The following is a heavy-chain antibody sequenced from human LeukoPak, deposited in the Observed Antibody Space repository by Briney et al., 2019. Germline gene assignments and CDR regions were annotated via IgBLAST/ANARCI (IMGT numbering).Heavy chain of an antibody. J-gene: IGHJ4*02. CDR3: ARGMIVVVGPNDY. D-gene: IGHD3-22*01. CDR2: ISSSSYI. CDR1: GFTFSSYE. Sequence: GGSLRLSCAASGFTFSSYEMNWVRQAPGKGLEWVSSISSSSYIYYADSVKGRFTISRDNAKNSLYLQMNSLRAEDTAAYYCARGMIVVVGPNDYWGQGTLVTVSS. V-gene: IGHV3-21*01.